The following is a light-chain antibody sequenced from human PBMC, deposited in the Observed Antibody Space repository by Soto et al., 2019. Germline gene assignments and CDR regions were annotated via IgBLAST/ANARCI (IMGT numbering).Light chain of an antibody. J-gene: IGKJ1*01. Sequence: DIQMTPPPSSLSASVGDRVSITCRASQSISTWLAWYQKQPGGDPRMLIYDASTLETGVPSRISGSGSGTQFNLTISRLQTDDFATYYCQQYNTYPWTGGQGTKVDIK. V-gene: IGKV1-5*01. CDR2: DAS. CDR1: QSISTW. CDR3: QQYNTYPWT.